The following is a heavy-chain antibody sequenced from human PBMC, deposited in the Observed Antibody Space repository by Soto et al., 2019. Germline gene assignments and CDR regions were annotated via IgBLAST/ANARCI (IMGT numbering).Heavy chain of an antibody. CDR2: MDPKTGNT. Sequence: ASVKVSCKASGYSFTSYDIIWVRQATGQGLEWMGWMDPKTGNTDYGQKFQGRVTMTRNTSISTAYMELSSLTSEDTAVYYCARGRGWRDYWGQGTLVTVSS. CDR3: ARGRGWRDY. V-gene: IGHV1-8*01. CDR1: GYSFTSYD. J-gene: IGHJ4*02. D-gene: IGHD6-19*01.